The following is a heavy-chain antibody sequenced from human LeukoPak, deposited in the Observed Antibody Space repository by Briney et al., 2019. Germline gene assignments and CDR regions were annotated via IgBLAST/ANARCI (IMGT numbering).Heavy chain of an antibody. V-gene: IGHV3-23*01. CDR3: AKDGQGTY. Sequence: GESLKISCAASGFIFSNYAMSWVRQAPGKGPEWVSGTTGSGITYYADSVKGRFTVSRDNSKNTLYLQMNSLRAEDTAVYYCAKDGQGTYWGQGTLVTVSS. CDR1: GFIFSNYA. J-gene: IGHJ4*02. D-gene: IGHD3-10*01. CDR2: TTGSGIT.